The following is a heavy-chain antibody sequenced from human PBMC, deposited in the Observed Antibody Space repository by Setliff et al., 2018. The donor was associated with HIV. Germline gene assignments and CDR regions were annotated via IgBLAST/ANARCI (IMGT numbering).Heavy chain of an antibody. D-gene: IGHD3-10*01. J-gene: IGHJ5*02. CDR1: GGSISSHY. CDR3: ARGLWFGGSYWFDP. Sequence: SETLSLTCTRRVSGGSISSHYWNWIRQPPGKGLEWIGYIYYTGTTKNNPSLKSRVIMSIDTSKNQFSPKLSSVTAADTAVYYCARGLWFGGSYWFDPWGQGALVTVSS. V-gene: IGHV4-59*11. CDR2: IYYTGTT.